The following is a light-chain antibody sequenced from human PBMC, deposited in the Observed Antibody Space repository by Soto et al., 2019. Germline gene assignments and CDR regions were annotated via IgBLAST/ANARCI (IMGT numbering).Light chain of an antibody. CDR2: GVT. J-gene: IGLJ2*01. CDR1: SRDVGGYNY. Sequence: QSALTQPASVSGSPGQSITISCTGTSRDVGGYNYVSWYQQYPGKAPKLMIYGVTNRPSGVSNRFSGSKTGNTASLTISGLQAEDEAYYYCSSYTSSSTVVFGGGTKLTVL. CDR3: SSYTSSSTVV. V-gene: IGLV2-14*01.